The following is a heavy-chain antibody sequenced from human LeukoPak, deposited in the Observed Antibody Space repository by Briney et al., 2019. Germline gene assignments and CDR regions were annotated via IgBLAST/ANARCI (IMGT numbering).Heavy chain of an antibody. CDR2: MSGSGGST. D-gene: IGHD3-22*01. J-gene: IGHJ2*01. CDR3: AKDGYYDSSAYYYVRYFDL. CDR1: GFTFSIYG. Sequence: PGGSLRLSCAASGFTFSIYGMSWVRQAPGRGLEWVSAMSGSGGSTYYADSVEGRFTISRDNSKNTLYLQMNSLRAEDTAVYYCAKDGYYDSSAYYYVRYFDLWGRGTLVTVSS. V-gene: IGHV3-23*01.